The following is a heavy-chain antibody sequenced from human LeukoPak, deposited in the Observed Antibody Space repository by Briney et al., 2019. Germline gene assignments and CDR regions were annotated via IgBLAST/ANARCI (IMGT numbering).Heavy chain of an antibody. V-gene: IGHV1-2*02. CDR3: ARGEYSSSAYYYYYMDV. CDR2: INPNSGGT. Sequence: ASVKVSCKASGYTFTGYYMHGVRQAPGQGLEGMGWINPNSGGTNYAQKFQGRVTITRDTSISTAYMELSRLRSDDTAVYYCARGEYSSSAYYYYYMDVWGKGNTVTVSS. CDR1: GYTFTGYY. J-gene: IGHJ6*03. D-gene: IGHD6-13*01.